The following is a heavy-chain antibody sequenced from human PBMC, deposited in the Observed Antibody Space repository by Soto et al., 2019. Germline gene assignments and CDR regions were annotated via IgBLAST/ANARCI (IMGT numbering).Heavy chain of an antibody. CDR3: ARSNAYNDVWSGYFDY. D-gene: IGHD3-3*01. Sequence: QVQLQESGPGLVKPSETLSLTCTVSGGSVSSGSYYWSWIRQPPGKGLEWIGYIYYSGSTNYNPALXSXAXIXXDTSKNQFSLKLSSVTAANTAVYYCARSNAYNDVWSGYFDYGGQGTLVTVSS. J-gene: IGHJ4*02. CDR1: GGSVSSGSYY. V-gene: IGHV4-61*01. CDR2: IYYSGST.